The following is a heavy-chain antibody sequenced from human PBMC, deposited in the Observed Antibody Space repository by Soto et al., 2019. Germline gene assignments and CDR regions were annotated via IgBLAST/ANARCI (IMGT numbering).Heavy chain of an antibody. CDR3: TKSWLFEKNWFDP. Sequence: GGSLRLSCAASGFSFTTYGMSWVRQAPGKGLEWVSDISSTGLYTYLADSVKGRFTISRDNSKNTLYLQMNSLRVDDTAVYFCTKSWLFEKNWFDPWGQGTLVTVSS. V-gene: IGHV3-23*01. J-gene: IGHJ5*02. CDR1: GFSFTTYG. CDR2: ISSTGLYT. D-gene: IGHD3-22*01.